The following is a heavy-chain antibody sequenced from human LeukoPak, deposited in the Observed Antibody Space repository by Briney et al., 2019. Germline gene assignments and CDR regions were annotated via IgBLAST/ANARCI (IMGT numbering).Heavy chain of an antibody. CDR1: GYTFTSYY. CDR2: INPNSGGT. CDR3: AVEGYSSGWYVRGFDY. Sequence: ASVKVSCKASGYTFTSYYMHWVRQAPGQGLEWMGWINPNSGGTNYAQKFQGRVTMTRDTSISTAYMELSRLRSDDTAVYYCAVEGYSSGWYVRGFDYWGQGTLVTISS. D-gene: IGHD6-19*01. V-gene: IGHV1-2*02. J-gene: IGHJ4*02.